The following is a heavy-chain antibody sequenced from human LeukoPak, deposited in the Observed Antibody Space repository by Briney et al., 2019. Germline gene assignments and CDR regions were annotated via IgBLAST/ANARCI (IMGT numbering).Heavy chain of an antibody. CDR3: AITGDFWSGYRFDY. CDR1: GGSISSGDYY. CDR2: IYYSGST. D-gene: IGHD3-3*01. J-gene: IGHJ4*02. Sequence: SQTLSLTCTVSGGSISSGDYYWSWIRQPQGKGLEGIVYIYYSGSTNYNPSLKSRITISVDTSKNQFSLKLSSVTAADTAVYYCAITGDFWSGYRFDYWGQGTLVTVSS. V-gene: IGHV4-30-4*08.